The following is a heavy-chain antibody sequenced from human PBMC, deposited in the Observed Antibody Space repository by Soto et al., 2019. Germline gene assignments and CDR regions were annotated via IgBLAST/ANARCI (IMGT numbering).Heavy chain of an antibody. CDR1: GGSISSYY. D-gene: IGHD5-12*01. V-gene: IGHV4-59*08. CDR3: ARSTPHGYSADY. Sequence: SETLSLTCTVSGGSISSYYWSWIRQPPGKGLEWIGYIYYSGSTNYNPSLKSRVTISVDTSKNQFSLKLSSVTAADTAVYYCARSTPHGYSADYWGQGTLVTVSS. J-gene: IGHJ4*02. CDR2: IYYSGST.